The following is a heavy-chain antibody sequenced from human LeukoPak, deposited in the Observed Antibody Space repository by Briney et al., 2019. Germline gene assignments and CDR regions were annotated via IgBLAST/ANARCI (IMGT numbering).Heavy chain of an antibody. V-gene: IGHV3-11*04. CDR2: ISSSGSTI. Sequence: GGSLRLSCAASGFTFSDYYMSWIRQAPGKGLEWVSYISSSGSTIYYADSVKGRFTISRDNAKNSLYLQMNSLRAEDTAVYYCARSYSSSWYSSDFDYWGQGTLVTVSS. CDR1: GFTFSDYY. D-gene: IGHD6-13*01. J-gene: IGHJ4*02. CDR3: ARSYSSSWYSSDFDY.